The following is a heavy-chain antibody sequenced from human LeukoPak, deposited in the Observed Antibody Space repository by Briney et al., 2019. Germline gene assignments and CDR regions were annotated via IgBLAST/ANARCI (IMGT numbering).Heavy chain of an antibody. D-gene: IGHD2-15*01. J-gene: IGHJ4*02. CDR2: ISATGGTT. Sequence: PGGSLRLSCAGSGFPSSIYGMNWVRQAPGKGLEWVSAISATGGTTYYADSVKGRFTISRDNSKNTLYLQMNSLRAEDTAIYYCAKGPHIVVVVAASDYWGQGTLVTVSS. CDR1: GFPSSIYG. V-gene: IGHV3-23*01. CDR3: AKGPHIVVVVAASDY.